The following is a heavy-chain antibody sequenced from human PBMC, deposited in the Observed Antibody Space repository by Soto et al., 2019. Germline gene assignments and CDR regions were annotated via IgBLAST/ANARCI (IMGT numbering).Heavy chain of an antibody. Sequence: ASVKVSCKASGYTFTSYGISWVRQAPGQGLEWMGWISAYNGNTNYAQKLQGRVSMTTDTSTSTAYMELRSLRSDDTAAYYCARDNDDFWSGYYRTLDYWGQGPLVTVSS. D-gene: IGHD3-3*01. CDR3: ARDNDDFWSGYYRTLDY. CDR2: ISAYNGNT. V-gene: IGHV1-18*01. J-gene: IGHJ4*02. CDR1: GYTFTSYG.